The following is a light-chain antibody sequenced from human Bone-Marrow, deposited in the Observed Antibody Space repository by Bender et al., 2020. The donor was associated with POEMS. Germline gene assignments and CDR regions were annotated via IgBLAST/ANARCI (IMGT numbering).Light chain of an antibody. J-gene: IGLJ2*01. CDR2: DVT. CDR3: SSYTSSTTLV. V-gene: IGLV2-14*03. CDR1: SSDIGTYTY. Sequence: QSALTQPASVSGSPGQSITISCTGTSSDIGTYTYVSWYQHHPGKVPKLMIYDVTNRPSGVSNRFSGSKSGNTASLTISGLQAEDEADYYCSSYTSSTTLVFGGGTKLTVL.